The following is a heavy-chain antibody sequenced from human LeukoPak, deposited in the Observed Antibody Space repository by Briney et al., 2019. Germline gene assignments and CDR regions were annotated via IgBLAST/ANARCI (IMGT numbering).Heavy chain of an antibody. CDR1: GYTFTSYD. J-gene: IGHJ6*03. Sequence: ASVEVSCKASGYTFTSYDINWVRQATGQGLEWMGWMNPNSGNTGYAQKFQGRVTMTRNTSISTAYMELSSLRSEDTAVYYCAREGIFGYYYYMDVWGKGTTVTVSS. V-gene: IGHV1-8*01. CDR3: AREGIFGYYYYMDV. CDR2: MNPNSGNT. D-gene: IGHD3-3*01.